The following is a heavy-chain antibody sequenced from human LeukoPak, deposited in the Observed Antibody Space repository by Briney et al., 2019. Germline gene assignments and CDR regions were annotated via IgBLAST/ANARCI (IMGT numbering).Heavy chain of an antibody. D-gene: IGHD5-24*01. J-gene: IGHJ3*02. Sequence: GRSLRLSCAASGFTFSSYGMHWVRQAPGKGLEWVAVIWYDGSNKYYADSVKGRFTISRDNSKNTLYLQMNSLRAEDTAVYYCAKTVRDGYNGAFDIWGQGTMVTVSS. CDR2: IWYDGSNK. CDR1: GFTFSSYG. CDR3: AKTVRDGYNGAFDI. V-gene: IGHV3-33*06.